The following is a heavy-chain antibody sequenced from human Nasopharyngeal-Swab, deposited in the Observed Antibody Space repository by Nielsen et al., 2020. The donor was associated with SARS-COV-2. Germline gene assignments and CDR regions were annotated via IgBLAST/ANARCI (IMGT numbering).Heavy chain of an antibody. CDR2: FDPEDGET. D-gene: IGHD3-22*01. CDR3: ATAPPVGSGCPETNLYYYYGLDV. J-gene: IGHJ6*02. CDR1: GYTLTELS. V-gene: IGHV1-24*01. Sequence: ASVKVSCKVSGYTLTELSMHWVRQAPGKGLEWMGGFDPEDGETIYAQKFQGRVTMTEDTSTDTAYMELSSLRSQDPAVYYCATAPPVGSGCPETNLYYYYGLDVWGQGTTVTVSS.